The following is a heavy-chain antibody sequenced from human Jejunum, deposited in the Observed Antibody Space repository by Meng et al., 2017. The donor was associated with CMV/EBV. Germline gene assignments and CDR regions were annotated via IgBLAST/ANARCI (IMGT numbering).Heavy chain of an antibody. J-gene: IGHJ3*02. D-gene: IGHD3-22*01. V-gene: IGHV4-30-2*05. CDR3: ARASASISDISGHYHASGTFDI. CDR2: SFPSGNS. Sequence: STSVRPPPGKGLEWIGNSFPSGNSSHHPAPPSPVIISVDKSRNQFSLNLSSVTCAETAVYYCARASASISDISGHYHASGTFDIWGQGTMVTVPS.